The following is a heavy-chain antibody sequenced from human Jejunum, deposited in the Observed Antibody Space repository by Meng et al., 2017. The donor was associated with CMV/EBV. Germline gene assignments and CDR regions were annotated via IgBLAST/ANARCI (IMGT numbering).Heavy chain of an antibody. CDR1: GFNFSNYW. CDR2: IKQDGSEK. D-gene: IGHD3-16*01. V-gene: IGHV3-7*01. CDR3: ATDWGDTKSRFDY. Sequence: CAASGFNFSNYWMSWVRQAPGKGLEWVANIKQDGSEKHYVDSVKGRFTVSRDNAKNSLYLQMNGLRAADTAVYYCATDWGDTKSRFDYWGQGSLVTVSS. J-gene: IGHJ4*02.